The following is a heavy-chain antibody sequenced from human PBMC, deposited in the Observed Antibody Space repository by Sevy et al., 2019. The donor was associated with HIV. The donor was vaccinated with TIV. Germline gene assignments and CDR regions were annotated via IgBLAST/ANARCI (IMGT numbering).Heavy chain of an antibody. CDR3: TRWKGLQSIFDY. J-gene: IGHJ4*02. CDR1: GFTFGDYA. Sequence: GGSLRLSCTTSGFTFGDYAMNWVRQAPGKGLEWVAFLKSKADGGTVDHAASVKGRLTISRDDSKSIADLQMNDLTTEDTGVYYCTRWKGLQSIFDYWGQGALVTVSS. CDR2: LKSKADGGTV. V-gene: IGHV3-49*04. D-gene: IGHD1-1*01.